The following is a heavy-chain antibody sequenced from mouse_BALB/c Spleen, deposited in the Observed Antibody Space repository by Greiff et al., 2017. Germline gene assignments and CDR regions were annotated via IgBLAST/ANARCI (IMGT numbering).Heavy chain of an antibody. CDR1: GYSFTGYF. CDR2: INPYNGDT. CDR3: GRGDGYGDWFAY. Sequence: EVKLVESGPELVKPGASVKISCKASGYSFTGYFMNWVKQSHGKSLEWIGRINPYNGDTFYNQKFKGKATLTVDKSSSTAHMELLSLTSEDSAVYYCGRGDGYGDWFAYWGQGTLVTVSA. J-gene: IGHJ3*01. V-gene: IGHV1-37*01. D-gene: IGHD1-2*01.